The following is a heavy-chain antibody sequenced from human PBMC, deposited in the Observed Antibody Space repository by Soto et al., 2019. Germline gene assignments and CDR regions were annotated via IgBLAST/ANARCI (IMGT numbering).Heavy chain of an antibody. D-gene: IGHD3-10*01. J-gene: IGHJ3*02. CDR1: NASISSRKW. CDR2: IYHSGSI. V-gene: IGHV4-4*02. Sequence: QVHLQESGPGLVKPSGTLSLTCTVSNASISSRKWWTWVRQTPGKGLEWIGEIYHSGSINHNPSLKSRVTMSVNKSKNQFSLKMTSVIAADTGVYYCASKFGELLADAFDIWGQGTVVTVSS. CDR3: ASKFGELLADAFDI.